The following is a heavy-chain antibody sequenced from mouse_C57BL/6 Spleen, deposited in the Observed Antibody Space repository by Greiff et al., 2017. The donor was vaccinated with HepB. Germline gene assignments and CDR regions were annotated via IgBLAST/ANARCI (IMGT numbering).Heavy chain of an antibody. D-gene: IGHD1-1*01. CDR3: ARGYGSSSPWFAY. CDR1: GYTFTSYW. Sequence: QVHVKQPGAELVKPGASVKLSCKASGYTFTSYWMHWVKQRPGQGLEWIGMIHPNSGSTNYNEKFKSKATLTVDKSSSTAYMQLSSLTAEDSAVYYCARGYGSSSPWFAYWGQGTLVTVSA. CDR2: IHPNSGST. V-gene: IGHV1-64*01. J-gene: IGHJ3*01.